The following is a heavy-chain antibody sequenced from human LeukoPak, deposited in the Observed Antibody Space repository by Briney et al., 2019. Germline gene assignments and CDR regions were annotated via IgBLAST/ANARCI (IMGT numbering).Heavy chain of an antibody. J-gene: IGHJ4*02. CDR2: IYTSGST. D-gene: IGHD1-20*01. Sequence: PSETLSLTCTVSGGSISSYYWSWIRQPAGKGLEWIGRIYTSGSTNYNPSLKSRATMSVDTSKNQFSLKLSSVTAADTAVYYCARYHNWSDVLFFDYWGQGTLVTVSS. CDR3: ARYHNWSDVLFFDY. CDR1: GGSISSYY. V-gene: IGHV4-4*07.